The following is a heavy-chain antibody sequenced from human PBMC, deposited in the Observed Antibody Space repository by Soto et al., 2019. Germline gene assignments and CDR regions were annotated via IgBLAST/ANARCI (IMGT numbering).Heavy chain of an antibody. V-gene: IGHV4-34*01. D-gene: IGHD1-26*01. J-gene: IGHJ4*02. CDR1: GGSFSGYY. Sequence: SQTLSLTCAVYGGSFSGYYWSWIRQPPGKGLEWIGEINHSGSTNYNPSLKSRVTISVDTSKNQFSLKLSSVTAADTAVYYCARGRGATDYWGQGTLVTVSS. CDR2: INHSGST. CDR3: ARGRGATDY.